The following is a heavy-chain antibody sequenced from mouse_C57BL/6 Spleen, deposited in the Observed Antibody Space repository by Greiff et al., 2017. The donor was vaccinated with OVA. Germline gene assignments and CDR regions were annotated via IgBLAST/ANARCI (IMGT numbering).Heavy chain of an antibody. D-gene: IGHD2-5*01. CDR3: VRHSNYDYAMDY. Sequence: EVQLVESGGGLVQPKGSLKLSCAASGFSFNTYAMNWVRQAPGKGLEWVARIRSKSNNYATYYADSVKDRFTISRDDSESMLYLQMNNLKTEDTAMYYCVRHSNYDYAMDYWGQGTSVTVSS. V-gene: IGHV10-1*01. CDR1: GFSFNTYA. CDR2: IRSKSNNYAT. J-gene: IGHJ4*01.